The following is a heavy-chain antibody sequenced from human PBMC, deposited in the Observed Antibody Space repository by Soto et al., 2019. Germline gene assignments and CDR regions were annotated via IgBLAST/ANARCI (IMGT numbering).Heavy chain of an antibody. CDR3: ARDAAPYCSSTSCYLFDY. CDR1: GFTFSNYG. V-gene: IGHV3-33*01. D-gene: IGHD2-2*01. CDR2: IWCGESNE. J-gene: IGHJ4*02. Sequence: PGGSLRLSCEASGFTFSNYGMHWARQAPGKGLEWVAIIWCGESNEYYGDSVKGRFTISRDNSKNTLYLEMNSLRAEDTAVYYCARDAAPYCSSTSCYLFDYWGQGTLVTVSS.